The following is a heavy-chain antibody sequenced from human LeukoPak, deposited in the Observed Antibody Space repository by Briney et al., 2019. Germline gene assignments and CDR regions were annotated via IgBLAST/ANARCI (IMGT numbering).Heavy chain of an antibody. D-gene: IGHD3-10*01. CDR3: ATGERMVRGDGVDY. Sequence: GGSLRLSCAASGVTFSNNYMSWVRQAPGKGLEWISDIYSGGSTYYADSVKGRFTISRDNSKNTLYLQMNSLRAEDTAVYFCATGERMVRGDGVDYWGQGTLVTVSS. CDR2: IYSGGST. J-gene: IGHJ4*02. V-gene: IGHV3-66*01. CDR1: GVTFSNNY.